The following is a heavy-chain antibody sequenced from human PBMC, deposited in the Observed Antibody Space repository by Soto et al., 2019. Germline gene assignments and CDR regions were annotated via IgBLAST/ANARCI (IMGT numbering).Heavy chain of an antibody. CDR1: GVSFSTYG. CDR3: AKEVTYYSSGYF. J-gene: IGHJ4*02. V-gene: IGHV3-30*18. CDR2: ISYDGSNK. D-gene: IGHD3-22*01. Sequence: PGGSLRLSCAASGVSFSTYGMHWVRQAPGKGLEWVAVISYDGSNKFYADSVKGRFTISRDNSQNTLYLQMNSLRAEDTAVYYCAKEVTYYSSGYFWGQGTLVTVSS.